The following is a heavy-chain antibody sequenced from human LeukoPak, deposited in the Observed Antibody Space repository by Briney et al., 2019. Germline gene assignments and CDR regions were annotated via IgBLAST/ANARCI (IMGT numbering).Heavy chain of an antibody. V-gene: IGHV3-23*01. Sequence: GSLRPSCAVSGITLSNYGMSWVRQVPGKGLEWVSGISGSGGNTYYADSVKGRFTISRDNSKNTLYLQMNSLRAEDTAGYFCAKRGCGIRVFPGQFHKEASFFDSWGQGALVTVSS. CDR3: AKRGCGIRVFPGQFHKEASFFDS. CDR2: ISGSGGNT. CDR1: GITLSNYG. D-gene: IGHD1-26*01. J-gene: IGHJ4*02.